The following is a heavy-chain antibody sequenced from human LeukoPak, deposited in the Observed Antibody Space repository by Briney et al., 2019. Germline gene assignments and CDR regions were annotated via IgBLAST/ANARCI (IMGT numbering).Heavy chain of an antibody. V-gene: IGHV1-18*01. J-gene: IGHJ6*02. D-gene: IGHD3-9*01. CDR1: GYTFTSYG. Sequence: ASVKVSCKASGYTFTSYGISWVRQAPGQGLEWMGWISAYNGNTNYAQKLQGRVTMTTDTSTSTAYMELRSLRSDDTAVYYCARDNPVLRYFDWLPPDYYYGMDVWGQGTTVTVSS. CDR3: ARDNPVLRYFDWLPPDYYYGMDV. CDR2: ISAYNGNT.